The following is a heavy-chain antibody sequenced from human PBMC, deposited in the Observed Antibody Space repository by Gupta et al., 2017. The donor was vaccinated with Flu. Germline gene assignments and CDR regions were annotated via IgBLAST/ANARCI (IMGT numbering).Heavy chain of an antibody. V-gene: IGHV2-26*01. J-gene: IGHJ5*02. CDR2: IFSNDEK. CDR1: GFSLSNARMG. Sequence: QVTLKESGPVLVKPTETLTLTCTVSGFSLSNARMGVSWIGQPPGKALEWLAHIFSNDEKSYSTSLKSRLTISKDTSKSQVVLTMTNMDPVDTATYYCARIGADSRGSDWFDPWGQGTLVTVSS. CDR3: ARIGADSRGSDWFDP. D-gene: IGHD3-22*01.